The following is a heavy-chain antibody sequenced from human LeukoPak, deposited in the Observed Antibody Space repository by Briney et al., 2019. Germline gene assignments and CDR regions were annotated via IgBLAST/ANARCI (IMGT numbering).Heavy chain of an antibody. Sequence: SETLSLTCTVSGGTISSYCRSWIRQPAGKGLEWIGRIYTSGSTNYNPSLKSRITMSVDTSKNQSSLTLSSVAAADTAVYYCARGSMYSCGCYYLDYWGQGTLVTVSS. CDR3: ARGSMYSCGCYYLDY. CDR1: GGTISSYC. CDR2: IYTSGST. D-gene: IGHD6-19*01. V-gene: IGHV4-4*07. J-gene: IGHJ4*02.